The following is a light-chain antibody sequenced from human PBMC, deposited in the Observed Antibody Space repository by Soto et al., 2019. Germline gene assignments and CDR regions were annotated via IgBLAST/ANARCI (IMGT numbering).Light chain of an antibody. CDR2: ANS. J-gene: IGLJ7*01. Sequence: QSVLTQPPSASGTPGQSVTISCSGSTSNIGNNLVYWYQQVPGTAPKLLIYANSQRPSGVPDGFSGSKSGTSASLAISGLRSEDEADYYCVAWDDSLRCAVFGGGTQLTVL. V-gene: IGLV1-47*01. CDR1: TSNIGNNL. CDR3: VAWDDSLRCAV.